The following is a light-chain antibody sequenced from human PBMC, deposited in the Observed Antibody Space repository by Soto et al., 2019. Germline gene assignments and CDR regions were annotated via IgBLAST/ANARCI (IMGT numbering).Light chain of an antibody. Sequence: EIVMTQSPATLSVSPGERATLSCSASQSSNNKVAWYQQKPGQAPRLLIYGASTRATGISARFSGSGSGTDFSLTISSLQSEDFAVYYCQQYDYWPRTFGQGTKVDIK. V-gene: IGKV3-15*01. CDR3: QQYDYWPRT. CDR1: QSSNNK. CDR2: GAS. J-gene: IGKJ1*01.